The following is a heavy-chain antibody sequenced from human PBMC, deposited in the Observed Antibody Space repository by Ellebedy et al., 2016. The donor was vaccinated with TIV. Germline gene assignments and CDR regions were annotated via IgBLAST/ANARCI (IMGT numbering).Heavy chain of an antibody. Sequence: ASVKVSXXVSGYTLTELSMHWVRQAPGKGLEWMGGFDPEDSETIYAQKFQGRVTMTADTSTDTAYMELSSLRSEATAVYYGATYYYGSGSYYKRGMDVWGQGTTVTVSS. V-gene: IGHV1-24*01. CDR2: FDPEDSET. D-gene: IGHD3-10*01. CDR3: ATYYYGSGSYYKRGMDV. CDR1: GYTLTELS. J-gene: IGHJ6*02.